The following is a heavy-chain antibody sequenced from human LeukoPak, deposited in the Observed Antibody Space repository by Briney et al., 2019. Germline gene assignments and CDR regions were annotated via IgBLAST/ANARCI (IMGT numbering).Heavy chain of an antibody. J-gene: IGHJ4*02. CDR1: GFTFSSYW. D-gene: IGHD4-23*01. CDR2: IKQDGSEK. Sequence: GRSLRLSCAASGFTFSSYWMSWVRQAPGKGLEWVANIKQDGSEKYYVDSVKGRFTISRDNAKNSLYLQMNSLRADDTAVYYCAKDLYGGNYQAFDYWGQGTLVTVSS. V-gene: IGHV3-7*03. CDR3: AKDLYGGNYQAFDY.